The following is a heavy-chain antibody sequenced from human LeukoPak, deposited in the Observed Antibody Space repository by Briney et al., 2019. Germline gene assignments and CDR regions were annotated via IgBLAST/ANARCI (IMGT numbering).Heavy chain of an antibody. CDR2: IYYSGST. V-gene: IGHV4-31*03. CDR1: GGSISSGGYY. CDR3: AREGPRGCFDY. Sequence: SETLSLTCTVSGGSISSGGYYWSWIRQHPGKGLEWIGYIYYSGSTYYNPSLKSRVTISVDTSKNQFSLKLSSVTAADTAVYYCAREGPRGCFDYWGQGTLVTVSS. J-gene: IGHJ4*02. D-gene: IGHD3-10*01.